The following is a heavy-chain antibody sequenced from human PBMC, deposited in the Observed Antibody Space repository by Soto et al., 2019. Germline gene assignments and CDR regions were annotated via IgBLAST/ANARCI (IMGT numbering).Heavy chain of an antibody. D-gene: IGHD3-10*01. V-gene: IGHV4-30-4*01. CDR3: ARDRGYYGSGSHRMDV. J-gene: IGHJ6*02. CDR1: GGSISSGDYY. Sequence: SETLSLTCTVSGGSISSGDYYWSWIRQPPGKGLEWIGYIYYSGSTYYNPSLKSRVTISVDTSKNQFSLKLSSVTAADTAVYYCARDRGYYGSGSHRMDVWGQGTTVTVSS. CDR2: IYYSGST.